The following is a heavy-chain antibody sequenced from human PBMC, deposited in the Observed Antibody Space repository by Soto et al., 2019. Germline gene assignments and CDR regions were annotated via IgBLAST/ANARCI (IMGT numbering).Heavy chain of an antibody. V-gene: IGHV3-30*03. Sequence: GGSLRLSCAASGFTFSNYYMHWVRQAPGKGLEWVAAISYDGSNKYYADSVEGRFTISRDNSKSTVYLQMNSLRAEDTAIYYCAIDTYYCDSSGYYVFDYWGQGSLVTGSS. CDR3: AIDTYYCDSSGYYVFDY. J-gene: IGHJ4*02. CDR1: GFTFSNYY. CDR2: ISYDGSNK. D-gene: IGHD3-22*01.